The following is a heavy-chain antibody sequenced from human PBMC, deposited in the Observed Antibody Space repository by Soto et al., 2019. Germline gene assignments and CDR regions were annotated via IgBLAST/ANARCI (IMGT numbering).Heavy chain of an antibody. CDR1: GYSFTSYW. CDR3: ARHASIAARLDYYYGMDV. Sequence: PGESLKISCKGSGYSFTSYWISWVRQMPGKGLEWMGRIDPSDSYTNYSPSFQGHVTISADKSIGTAYLQWSSLKASDTAMYYCARHASIAARLDYYYGMDVWGQGTTVTVSS. V-gene: IGHV5-10-1*01. D-gene: IGHD6-6*01. J-gene: IGHJ6*02. CDR2: IDPSDSYT.